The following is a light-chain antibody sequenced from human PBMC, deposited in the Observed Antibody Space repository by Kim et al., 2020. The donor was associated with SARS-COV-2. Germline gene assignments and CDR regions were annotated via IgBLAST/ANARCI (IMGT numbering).Light chain of an antibody. Sequence: DIQMTQSPASLSASLGDRVTISCRASQGVSSYLAWYQQKPGHVPKLLIYGASTWQSGVPSRFSGSGSGTEFTLTISSLQSEDFAVYYCQQYNSFPITFGAGTKVEIK. CDR1: QGVSSY. CDR2: GAS. J-gene: IGKJ4*01. CDR3: QQYNSFPIT. V-gene: IGKV1-27*01.